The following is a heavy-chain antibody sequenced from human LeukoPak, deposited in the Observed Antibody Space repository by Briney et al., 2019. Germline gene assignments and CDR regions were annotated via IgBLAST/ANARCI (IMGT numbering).Heavy chain of an antibody. Sequence: SETLSLTCTVSGGSISSGGYYWSWIRQHPGKGLEWIGYIYYSGSTYYNPSLKSRVTISVDTSRKQFSLRLSSVTAADTAVYYCARGSEYHWFDPWGQGTLVTVSS. V-gene: IGHV4-31*03. J-gene: IGHJ5*02. CDR2: IYYSGST. CDR1: GGSISSGGYY. D-gene: IGHD2-2*01. CDR3: ARGSEYHWFDP.